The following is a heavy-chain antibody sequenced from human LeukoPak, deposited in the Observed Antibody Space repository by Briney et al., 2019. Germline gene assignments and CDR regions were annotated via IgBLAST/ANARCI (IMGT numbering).Heavy chain of an antibody. CDR3: AKDGGINDSSGYGLDY. V-gene: IGHV3-30*12. CDR1: GFTFSSYG. CDR2: IPYDGSNK. D-gene: IGHD3-22*01. Sequence: GGSLRLSCAASGFTFSSYGMHWVRQAPGKGLEWVAVIPYDGSNKLYADSVKGRFTISRDSSKNTLYLQMNSLRAEDTAVYYCAKDGGINDSSGYGLDYWGQGTLVTVSS. J-gene: IGHJ4*02.